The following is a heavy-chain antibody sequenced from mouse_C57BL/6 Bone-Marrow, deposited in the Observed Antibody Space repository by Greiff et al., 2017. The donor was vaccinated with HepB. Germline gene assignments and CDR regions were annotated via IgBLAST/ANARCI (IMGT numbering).Heavy chain of an antibody. J-gene: IGHJ3*01. Sequence: EVQLQQSGPELVKPGASVKISCKASGYTFTDYYMNWVKQSHGKSLEWIGDINPNNGGTSYNLKFKGKATLTVDKSSSTAYMELRSLTSEDSAVYYCARSGYYGPWFAYWGQVTLVTVSA. D-gene: IGHD1-1*01. CDR2: INPNNGGT. V-gene: IGHV1-26*01. CDR3: ARSGYYGPWFAY. CDR1: GYTFTDYY.